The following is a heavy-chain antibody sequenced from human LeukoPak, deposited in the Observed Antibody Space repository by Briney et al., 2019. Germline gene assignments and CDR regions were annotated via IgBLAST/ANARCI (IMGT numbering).Heavy chain of an antibody. CDR3: AKKYYYGSGTYIFYFDY. Sequence: GGSLRLSCAASGFTFSSYAMSWVRQAPGKGLEWVSAISGSGGSTYYADSVKGRFTISRDNSKNTLYLQMNSLRAEDTALYYCAKKYYYGSGTYIFYFDYWGQGTPVTVSS. V-gene: IGHV3-23*01. CDR1: GFTFSSYA. D-gene: IGHD3-10*01. CDR2: ISGSGGST. J-gene: IGHJ4*02.